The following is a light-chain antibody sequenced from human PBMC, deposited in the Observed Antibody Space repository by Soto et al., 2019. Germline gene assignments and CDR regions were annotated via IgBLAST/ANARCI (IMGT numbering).Light chain of an antibody. CDR2: KTS. CDR3: QQYKSFSLT. Sequence: DIQMTQSPSTLSASVGDRVTITCRASQSIDSWLAWYQQKPGKAPNLLIYKTSNLESGVPSRFSGSGSGTEFSLTSSSLQPDDFAPYYCQQYKSFSLTFGGGTRVEVK. J-gene: IGKJ4*01. CDR1: QSIDSW. V-gene: IGKV1-5*03.